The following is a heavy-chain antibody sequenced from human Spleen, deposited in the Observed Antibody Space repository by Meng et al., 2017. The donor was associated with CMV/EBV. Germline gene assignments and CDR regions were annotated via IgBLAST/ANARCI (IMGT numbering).Heavy chain of an antibody. J-gene: IGHJ4*02. CDR1: GFTFSSYW. Sequence: GGSLRLSCAASGFTFSSYWMNWVRQAPGKGLEWVANIKEDRSEKYYVDSVKGRFTISRDKAKNSLYLQMNSLRAEDTAVYYCASGPGVYYFDYWGQGTLVTVSS. D-gene: IGHD3-10*01. CDR2: IKEDRSEK. CDR3: ASGPGVYYFDY. V-gene: IGHV3-7*01.